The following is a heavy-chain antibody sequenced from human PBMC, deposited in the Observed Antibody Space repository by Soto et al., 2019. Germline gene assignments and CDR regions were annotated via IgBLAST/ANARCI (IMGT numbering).Heavy chain of an antibody. CDR1: GCTFTCYY. CDR3: ARGVVPAAILPRNWFDP. J-gene: IGHJ5*02. D-gene: IGHD2-2*01. V-gene: IGHV1-2*02. Sequence: GAPVKASCKASGCTFTCYYMDWVRQAPGQGLEWMGWINPNSGGTNYAQKFQGRVTMTRDTSISTAYMELSRLRSDDTAVYYCARGVVPAAILPRNWFDPWGQGTLVTVSP. CDR2: INPNSGGT.